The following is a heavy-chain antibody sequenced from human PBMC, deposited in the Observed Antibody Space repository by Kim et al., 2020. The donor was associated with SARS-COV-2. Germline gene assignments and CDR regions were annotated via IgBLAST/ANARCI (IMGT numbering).Heavy chain of an antibody. V-gene: IGHV7-4-1*02. CDR2: P. Sequence: PTYAQGFTGRFVFSLDTSVSTAYLQISSLKAEDTAVYYCAREELVTPFDYWGQGTLVTVSS. D-gene: IGHD4-4*01. J-gene: IGHJ4*02. CDR3: AREELVTPFDY.